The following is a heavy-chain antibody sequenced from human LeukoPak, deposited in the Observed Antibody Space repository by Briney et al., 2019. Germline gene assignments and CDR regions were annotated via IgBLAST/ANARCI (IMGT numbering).Heavy chain of an antibody. V-gene: IGHV3-7*01. CDR3: AKFIRGDDAAFDY. CDR2: IKQDGSEK. J-gene: IGHJ4*02. Sequence: GGSLRLSCAASGFTFSSYWMSWVRQAPGKGLEWVANIKQDGSEKYYVDSVKGRFTISRDNAKNSLYLQMNSPRVEDTAVYYCAKFIRGDDAAFDYWGQGTQVTVSS. CDR1: GFTFSSYW. D-gene: IGHD3-10*01.